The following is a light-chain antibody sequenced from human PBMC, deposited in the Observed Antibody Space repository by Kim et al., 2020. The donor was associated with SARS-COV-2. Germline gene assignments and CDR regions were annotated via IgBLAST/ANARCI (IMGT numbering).Light chain of an antibody. CDR2: DAS. CDR3: QHRSNSWT. V-gene: IGKV3-11*01. J-gene: IGKJ1*01. CDR1: QSLSSY. Sequence: EIVLTQSPGTLTLSPGERATLSCRASQSLSSYLAWYQQKPGQAPRLLIYDASNRATDIPARFSGSGSGTDFTLTISSLEPEDFAVYYCQHRSNSWTFGQGTKVDIK.